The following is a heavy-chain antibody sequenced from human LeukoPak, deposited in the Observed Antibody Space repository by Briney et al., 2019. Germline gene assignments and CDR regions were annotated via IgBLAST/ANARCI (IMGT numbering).Heavy chain of an antibody. J-gene: IGHJ5*02. Sequence: SETLSLTCAVSGYSISSGYYWGWIRPPPRKGLEWIGSIYHNGNTYYNPSLKSRVTISVDTSKNEFSLKLSSVTAADTAVYYCARAYHSSWYLNWFDPWGQGTLVTVSS. D-gene: IGHD6-13*01. CDR1: GYSISSGYY. CDR2: IYHNGNT. V-gene: IGHV4-38-2*01. CDR3: ARAYHSSWYLNWFDP.